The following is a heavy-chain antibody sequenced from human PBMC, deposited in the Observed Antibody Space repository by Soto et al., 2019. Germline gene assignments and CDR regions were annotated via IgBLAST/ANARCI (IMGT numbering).Heavy chain of an antibody. J-gene: IGHJ6*02. V-gene: IGHV4-61*01. Sequence: QVQLQESGPGLVKPSETLSLTCTVSGGSVSSGNYYWSWIRQPPGKGLEWIGYIYYSGSTNYNPSLKRRVTISVDTSKNQFSLKLSSVTAADTAVYYCARGVAYSSSSYYYYGMDVWGQGTTVTVSS. CDR1: GGSVSSGNYY. D-gene: IGHD6-6*01. CDR3: ARGVAYSSSSYYYYGMDV. CDR2: IYYSGST.